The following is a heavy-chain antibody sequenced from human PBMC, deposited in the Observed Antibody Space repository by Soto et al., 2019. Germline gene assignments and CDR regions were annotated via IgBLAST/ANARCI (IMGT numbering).Heavy chain of an antibody. D-gene: IGHD1-1*01. CDR2: ISGSGGST. J-gene: IGHJ4*02. Sequence: EVQLLESGGGLVQPGGSLRLSCAASGFTFSSYAMSWVRQAPGKGLEWVSAISGSGGSTYYADSVKGRFTISRDNSNTTLYLQMTRLRAEDTVVYYCAKGDWNDVDDYWGQGTLVTVSS. CDR1: GFTFSSYA. CDR3: AKGDWNDVDDY. V-gene: IGHV3-23*01.